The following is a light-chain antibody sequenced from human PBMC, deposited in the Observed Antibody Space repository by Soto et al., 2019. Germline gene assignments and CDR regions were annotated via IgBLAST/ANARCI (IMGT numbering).Light chain of an antibody. J-gene: IGLJ1*01. V-gene: IGLV2-14*01. Sequence: QSVLTQPASVSGSPGQSITISCTGTSSDVGGYNYVSWYQQHPGKAPKLMIYDVSNRPSGVSNRFSGSKSGNTASLTISWRQAEDEADYYCSSYTSSSTLVFGTGTKVTVL. CDR1: SSDVGGYNY. CDR2: DVS. CDR3: SSYTSSSTLV.